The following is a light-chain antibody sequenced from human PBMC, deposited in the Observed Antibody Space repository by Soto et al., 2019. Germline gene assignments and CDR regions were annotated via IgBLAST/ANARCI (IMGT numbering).Light chain of an antibody. CDR1: SSDVGGYNY. CDR2: EVS. CDR3: SSYTSSSTLNVV. V-gene: IGLV2-14*01. J-gene: IGLJ2*01. Sequence: QSALTQPASVSGSPGQSITISCTGTSSDVGGYNYVSWYQQHPGKAPKLMIYEVSNRPSGVSNRFSGSKSGNTASLTISGXXXXXXXXXYCSSYTSSSTLNVVFGGGTKLTV.